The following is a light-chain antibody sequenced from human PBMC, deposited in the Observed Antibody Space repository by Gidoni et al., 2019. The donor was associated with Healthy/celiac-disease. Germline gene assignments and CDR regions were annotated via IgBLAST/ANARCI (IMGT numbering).Light chain of an antibody. CDR1: SSAVGGYNY. Sequence: SALIQPASVSGSPGQSITISCTGTSSAVGGYNYVSWYQQHPCKAPKLMIYYGRNRPSGVSNRFSGSKSGNTASLTISGLQAEDEAEYYCSSYTSSSTLDVVFGGGTKLTVL. V-gene: IGLV2-14*01. J-gene: IGLJ2*01. CDR3: SSYTSSSTLDVV. CDR2: YGR.